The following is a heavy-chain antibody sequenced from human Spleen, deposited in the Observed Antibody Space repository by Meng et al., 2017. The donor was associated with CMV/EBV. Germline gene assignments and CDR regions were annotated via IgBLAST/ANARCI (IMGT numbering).Heavy chain of an antibody. CDR1: GFSFSSYS. D-gene: IGHD1-26*01. Sequence: GESLKICWVASGFSFSSYSMNGVRQAPGKGLEWLSYISSSSSTIYYADSVKGRFTSSRDNAKNSLYLQMNSLRAEDTAVYYCAREGVGAIYDYFDYWCQGTLVTVSS. V-gene: IGHV3-48*04. CDR3: AREGVGAIYDYFDY. J-gene: IGHJ4*02. CDR2: ISSSSSTI.